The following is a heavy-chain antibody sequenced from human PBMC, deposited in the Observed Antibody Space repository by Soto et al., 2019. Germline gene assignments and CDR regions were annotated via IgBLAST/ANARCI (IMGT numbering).Heavy chain of an antibody. CDR3: ARAIPGYCSSTSCYGDWFDP. CDR2: ISAYNGNT. V-gene: IGHV1-18*01. Sequence: QVQLVQSGAEVKKPGASVKFSCNASGYTFTSYGISWVRQAPGQGLEWMGWISAYNGNTNYAQKLQGRVTMTTDTSTSTAYMELRSLRSDDTAVYYCARAIPGYCSSTSCYGDWFDPWGQGTLVTVSS. CDR1: GYTFTSYG. J-gene: IGHJ5*02. D-gene: IGHD2-2*01.